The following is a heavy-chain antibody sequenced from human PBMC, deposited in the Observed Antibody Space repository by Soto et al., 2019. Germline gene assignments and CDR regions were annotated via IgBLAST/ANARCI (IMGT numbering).Heavy chain of an antibody. D-gene: IGHD1-26*01. J-gene: IGHJ4*02. Sequence: QVQLVQSGAEVKKPGSSVKVSCKASGGTFSSYAITWVRQAPGQGLEWMGRIIPILNIANSAQKFQGRVTITANKSTSTAYMELSSLRSEDTAVYYCARDPRMGSTTSFEDYWGQGTLVTVSS. CDR1: GGTFSSYA. CDR3: ARDPRMGSTTSFEDY. CDR2: IIPILNIA. V-gene: IGHV1-69*04.